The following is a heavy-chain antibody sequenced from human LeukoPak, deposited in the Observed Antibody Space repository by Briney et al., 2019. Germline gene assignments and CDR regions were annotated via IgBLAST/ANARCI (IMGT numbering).Heavy chain of an antibody. CDR2: ISSSGSTI. CDR3: ARDWGYYYDSSGYYEV. V-gene: IGHV3-48*03. Sequence: GGSLRLSCAASGFTFSSYEMNWVRQAPGKGLEWVSYISSSGSTIYYADSVKGRFTISRDNAKNSLYLQMNSLRADDTAVYYCARDWGYYYDSSGYYEVWGQGTLVTVSS. CDR1: GFTFSSYE. D-gene: IGHD3-22*01. J-gene: IGHJ4*02.